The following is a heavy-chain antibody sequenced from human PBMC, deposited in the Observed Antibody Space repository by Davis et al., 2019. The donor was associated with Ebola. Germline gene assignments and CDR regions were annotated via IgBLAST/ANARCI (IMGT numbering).Heavy chain of an antibody. Sequence: PGGSLRLSCAAYGFTFSSYGMHWVRQAPGKGLEWVSVIWYDGSNKYYADSVKGRFTNSRDNSKNKLYLQMNSLRAEDTAVYYCARDKGGSSWYYFDYWGQGTLVTVSS. CDR2: IWYDGSNK. CDR1: GFTFSSYG. D-gene: IGHD6-13*01. CDR3: ARDKGGSSWYYFDY. J-gene: IGHJ4*02. V-gene: IGHV3-33*01.